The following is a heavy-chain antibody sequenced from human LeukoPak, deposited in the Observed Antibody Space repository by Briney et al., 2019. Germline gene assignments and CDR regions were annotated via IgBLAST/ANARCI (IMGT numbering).Heavy chain of an antibody. CDR3: ARMNYVSSGWGAPFDY. V-gene: IGHV3-7*01. Sequence: GGSLRLSCAASGFTFSDYWMTWVRQAPGKGLEWVANIKKDGSEKYHVDSVKGRFTISRDNAKNSLYLQMNSLRAEDTAVYYCARMNYVSSGWGAPFDYWGQGTLVTVSS. CDR2: IKKDGSEK. J-gene: IGHJ4*02. CDR1: GFTFSDYW. D-gene: IGHD1-7*01.